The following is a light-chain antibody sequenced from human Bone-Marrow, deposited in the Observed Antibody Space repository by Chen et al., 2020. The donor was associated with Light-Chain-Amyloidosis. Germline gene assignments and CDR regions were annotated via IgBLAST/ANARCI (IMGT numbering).Light chain of an antibody. CDR3: QQANSFPFT. J-gene: IGKJ3*01. V-gene: IGKV1-39*01. CDR1: QSISDR. Sequence: DIQMTQSPPSLSASVGDRVTITCRASQSISDRLNWYQQKPGKAPKLLIYAASVLQRGVPSRFIGSGSGTEFTLTISSLQPEDFATYYCQQANSFPFTFGPGTKVNIK. CDR2: AAS.